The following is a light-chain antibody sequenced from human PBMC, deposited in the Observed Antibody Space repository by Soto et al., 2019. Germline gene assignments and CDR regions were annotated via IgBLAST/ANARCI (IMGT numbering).Light chain of an antibody. Sequence: QSALTQPRSVSGSLGQSGTISCTGTSSDVGAYDFVSWYQQNPGKAPRLIIFDVIKRPSGVPDRFSGSKSGNTASLTISGLQSEDEADYHCSSYAGSHTYEVFGGGTKVTVL. CDR2: DVI. CDR3: SSYAGSHTYEV. CDR1: SSDVGAYDF. J-gene: IGLJ3*02. V-gene: IGLV2-11*01.